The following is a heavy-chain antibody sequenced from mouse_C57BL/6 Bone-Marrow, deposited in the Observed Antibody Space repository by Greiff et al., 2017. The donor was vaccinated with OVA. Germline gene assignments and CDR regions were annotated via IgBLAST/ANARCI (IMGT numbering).Heavy chain of an antibody. CDR1: GYTFTSYW. Sequence: QVQLQQSGAELVKPGASVKLSCKASGYTFTSYWMHWVKQRPGQGLEWIGMIHPNSGSTNYNEKFKSKATLTVEKSSSTAYMRLSSLTSEDSAVYYCAGEGWLMDVDYWGQGTTLTVSS. J-gene: IGHJ2*01. V-gene: IGHV1-64*01. D-gene: IGHD1-1*02. CDR3: AGEGWLMDVDY. CDR2: IHPNSGST.